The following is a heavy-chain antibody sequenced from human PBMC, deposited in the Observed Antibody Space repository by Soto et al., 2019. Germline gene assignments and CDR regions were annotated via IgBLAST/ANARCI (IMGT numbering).Heavy chain of an antibody. V-gene: IGHV3-30*03. CDR2: ISNDGGNK. J-gene: IGHJ4*02. Sequence: QVQLVESGGGVVQPGRSLRLSCADSGFTFSTYAMHWVRQAPGKGLEWMALISNDGGNKYYADSVKGRFTISRDNSKNTLYLQMNSLRPEDRGVYYCAGGGGYSSTGGYWGQGTLVTVSS. D-gene: IGHD5-18*01. CDR3: AGGGGYSSTGGY. CDR1: GFTFSTYA.